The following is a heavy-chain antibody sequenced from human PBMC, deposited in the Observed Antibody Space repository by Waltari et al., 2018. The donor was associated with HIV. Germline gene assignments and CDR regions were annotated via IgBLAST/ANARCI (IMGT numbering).Heavy chain of an antibody. Sequence: QVQLLQSGAEVKKPGASVKVSCKASGYPFPAYFIHWVRQAPGQGLEWMGWVYPNTGDTNYAQNFQGRVTMTRDASIRTVSMELSSLRSDDTAVYYCARQMTFYDAFDIWGQGTVVTVSA. CDR2: VYPNTGDT. V-gene: IGHV1-2*02. CDR1: GYPFPAYF. J-gene: IGHJ3*02. CDR3: ARQMTFYDAFDI.